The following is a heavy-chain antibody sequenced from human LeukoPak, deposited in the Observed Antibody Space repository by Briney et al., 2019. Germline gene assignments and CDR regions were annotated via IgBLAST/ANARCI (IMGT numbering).Heavy chain of an antibody. D-gene: IGHD5-24*01. J-gene: IGHJ4*02. V-gene: IGHV1-69*05. Sequence: SVKVSCKASGGTFSSYAISWVRQAPGQGLEWMGRIIPIFGTADYAQKFQGRVTITTDESTSTAYMELSSLRSEDTAVYYCARERDGYNYGVDYWGQGTLVTVSS. CDR2: IIPIFGTA. CDR3: ARERDGYNYGVDY. CDR1: GGTFSSYA.